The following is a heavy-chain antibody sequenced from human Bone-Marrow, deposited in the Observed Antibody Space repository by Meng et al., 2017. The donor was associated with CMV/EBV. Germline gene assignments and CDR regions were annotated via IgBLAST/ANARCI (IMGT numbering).Heavy chain of an antibody. CDR2: ITPILGIA. V-gene: IGHV1-69*10. J-gene: IGHJ4*02. CDR3: ASLYSGGPIWSGYPRGYYFDY. Sequence: SVKVSCKASGGTFSSYAISWVRQAPGQGLEWMGGITPILGIANYAQKFQGRVTITADKSTSTAYMELSSLRSEDTAVYYCASLYSGGPIWSGYPRGYYFDYWGQGTLVTVSS. CDR1: GGTFSSYA. D-gene: IGHD3-3*01.